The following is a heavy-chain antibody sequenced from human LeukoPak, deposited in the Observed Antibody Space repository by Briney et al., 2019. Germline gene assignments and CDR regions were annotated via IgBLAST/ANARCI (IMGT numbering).Heavy chain of an antibody. CDR2: MNPNSGST. Sequence: GASVKVSCKASGYTFTSYDINWVRQATGQGLGWMGWMNPNSGSTGYAQKFQGRVTMTRNTSISTAYMELSSLRSEDTAVYYCARRITTVTTGYYYYGMDVWGQGTTVTVSS. V-gene: IGHV1-8*01. CDR3: ARRITTVTTGYYYYGMDV. CDR1: GYTFTSYD. J-gene: IGHJ6*02. D-gene: IGHD4-11*01.